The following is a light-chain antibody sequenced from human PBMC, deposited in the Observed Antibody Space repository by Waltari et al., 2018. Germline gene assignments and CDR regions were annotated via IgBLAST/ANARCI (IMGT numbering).Light chain of an antibody. Sequence: QSVLTQAPSASGTPGQGVTISCSGSNSNLGRNSVNWYQQFSGTAPKLLIHSNNQRPSGVPDRFAGAKSGTSASLAISGLQSEDEADYYCASWDDSLSGVVFGGGTKLTVL. V-gene: IGLV1-44*01. CDR3: ASWDDSLSGVV. CDR2: SNN. J-gene: IGLJ3*02. CDR1: NSNLGRNS.